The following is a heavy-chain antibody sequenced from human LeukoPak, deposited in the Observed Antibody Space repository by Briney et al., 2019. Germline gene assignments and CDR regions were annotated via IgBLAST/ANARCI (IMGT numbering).Heavy chain of an antibody. J-gene: IGHJ4*02. CDR1: GFTFSSYA. CDR3: ARERGSGDYADY. Sequence: GGSLRLSCAASGFTFSSYAMSWIRQAPGKGLEWVASIKQDGSEKYYVDSVMGRFTISRDNAKNSLYLQMNSLRAEDTAVYYCARERGSGDYADYWGQGTLVTVSS. D-gene: IGHD3-22*01. V-gene: IGHV3-7*01. CDR2: IKQDGSEK.